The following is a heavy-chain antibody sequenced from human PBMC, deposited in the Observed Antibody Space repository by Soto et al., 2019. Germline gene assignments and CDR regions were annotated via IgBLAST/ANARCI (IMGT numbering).Heavy chain of an antibody. CDR3: ARGRASGSYYLLDY. D-gene: IGHD3-10*01. CDR2: INPNSGNI. Sequence: ASVKVSCKASGNTFTSYDINWVRQATGHGLEWMGWINPNSGNIGYAQKFQGRVTMTRDTAMRTAYMEVSRLRSDDTAVYYCARGRASGSYYLLDYWGQGTLVTVSS. CDR1: GNTFTSYD. J-gene: IGHJ4*02. V-gene: IGHV1-8*01.